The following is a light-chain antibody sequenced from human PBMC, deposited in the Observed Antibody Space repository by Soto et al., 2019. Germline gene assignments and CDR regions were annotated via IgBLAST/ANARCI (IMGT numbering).Light chain of an antibody. V-gene: IGLV2-14*01. J-gene: IGLJ1*01. CDR1: SSDVGGYNS. CDR3: SSITSSITYV. Sequence: QSVLTQPASVSGSPGQSITISCTGTSSDVGGYNSVSWYRQDPGKAPKLIIYDVTYRPSGVSNRFSGSKSGNTASLTISGLQSEDEAYYHCSSITSSITYVFGTGTKLTVL. CDR2: DVT.